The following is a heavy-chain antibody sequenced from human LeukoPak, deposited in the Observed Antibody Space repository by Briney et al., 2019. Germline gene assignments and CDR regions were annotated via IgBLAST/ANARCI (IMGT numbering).Heavy chain of an antibody. V-gene: IGHV1-2*02. D-gene: IGHD6-19*01. CDR1: GYTFTCYY. CDR2: INPNSGGT. Sequence: ASVKVSCKASGYTFTCYYMHWVRQAPGQGLEWMGWINPNSGGTNYAQKFQGRVTMTRDTSISTAYMELSRLRSDDTAVYYCARGSGYSSGWHMGYWGQGTLVTVSS. J-gene: IGHJ4*02. CDR3: ARGSGYSSGWHMGY.